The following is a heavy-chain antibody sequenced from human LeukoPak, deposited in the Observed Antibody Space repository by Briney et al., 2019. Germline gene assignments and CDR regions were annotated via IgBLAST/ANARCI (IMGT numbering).Heavy chain of an antibody. D-gene: IGHD1-26*01. CDR1: GFTFSSYS. Sequence: GGSLRLSCAASGFTFSSYSMNWVRQAPGKGLEWVSSISSSGSYIYYADSVKGRFTISRDNSKNSLSLQMNSLRAEDTALYYCAKDGKNYFDYWGQGTLVTVSS. J-gene: IGHJ4*02. CDR2: ISSSGSYI. CDR3: AKDGKNYFDY. V-gene: IGHV3-21*04.